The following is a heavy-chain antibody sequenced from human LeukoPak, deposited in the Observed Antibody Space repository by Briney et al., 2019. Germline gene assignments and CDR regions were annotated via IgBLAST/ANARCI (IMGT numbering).Heavy chain of an antibody. J-gene: IGHJ4*02. D-gene: IGHD4-11*01. CDR2: IKPDGGET. V-gene: IGHV3-7*01. CDR1: GFTFTNSW. Sequence: SGGSLRLSCGAFGFTFTNSWMAWVRQAQAKGLEWVATIKPDGGETNYVDSVKGRLTISRDNAKNSLFLQMNSLRAEDTAVYFCARDGAYSSFDYWGQGTLVAVSS. CDR3: ARDGAYSSFDY.